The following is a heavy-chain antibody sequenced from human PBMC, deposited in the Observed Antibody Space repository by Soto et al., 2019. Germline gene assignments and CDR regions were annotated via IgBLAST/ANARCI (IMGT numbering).Heavy chain of an antibody. CDR1: GSTFSSDD. J-gene: IGHJ4*02. Sequence: EVHLLEYGGGLVQPGGSLRLSCVVSGSTFSSDDMSWVRQAPGRGLEWVSGISDSGGSTYYADSVKGRFTISRDNAKNTLYLQMKSLRVEDTALYYCAKDWGWSVAVAGLFDYWGPGTQVTVSS. CDR3: AKDWGWSVAVAGLFDY. CDR2: ISDSGGST. V-gene: IGHV3-23*01. D-gene: IGHD6-19*01.